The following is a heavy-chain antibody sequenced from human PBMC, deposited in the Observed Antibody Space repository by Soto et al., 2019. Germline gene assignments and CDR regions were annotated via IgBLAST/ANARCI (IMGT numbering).Heavy chain of an antibody. Sequence: QVQLVQSGAEVKKPGASVKVSCKASGYTFTTYDISWVRQAPGQGLEWMGRISTYNGNTNYPQSLQGRLIMTTSTSTTTVYMELRNLRSDDTAVYYCARDPYHVLMVNAPNLYGMDVWGQGTTVTVSS. CDR2: ISTYNGNT. CDR1: GYTFTTYD. V-gene: IGHV1-18*01. CDR3: ARDPYHVLMVNAPNLYGMDV. J-gene: IGHJ6*02. D-gene: IGHD2-8*01.